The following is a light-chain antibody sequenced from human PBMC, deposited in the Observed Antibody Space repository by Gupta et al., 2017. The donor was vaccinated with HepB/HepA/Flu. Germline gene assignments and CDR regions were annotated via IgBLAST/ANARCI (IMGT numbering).Light chain of an antibody. CDR1: QSLLHREGRTL. CDR2: EVS. J-gene: IGKJ2*04. CDR3: MQSRHRRS. V-gene: IGKV2D-29*01. Sequence: VMTQTPLSLFVTHGQPSSISCKSSQSLLHREGRTLLYWYRQKPGQPPQLLIYEVSNRFSGVPDRFSGSGSGTDFTLQSSRVETEDVGVYYCMQSRHRRSFGQGTKLEIK.